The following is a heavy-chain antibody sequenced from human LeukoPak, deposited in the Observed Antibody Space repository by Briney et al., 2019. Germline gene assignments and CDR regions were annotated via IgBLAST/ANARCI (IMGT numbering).Heavy chain of an antibody. CDR3: ATGVEGSKYYYYYYYMDV. D-gene: IGHD3-3*01. CDR1: GYTFTSYD. CDR2: MNPNSGNT. J-gene: IGHJ6*03. V-gene: IGHV1-8*01. Sequence: ASVKVSCKASGYTFTSYDINWVRQATGQGLEWMGWMNPNSGNTGYAQKFQGRVTMTRNTSISTANMELSSLRSEDTAVYYCATGVEGSKYYYYYYYMDVWGKGTTVTVSS.